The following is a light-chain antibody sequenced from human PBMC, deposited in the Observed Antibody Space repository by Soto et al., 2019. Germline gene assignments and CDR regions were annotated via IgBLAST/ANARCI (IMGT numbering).Light chain of an antibody. CDR3: QHRRDCPPRLT. CDR1: RSVSSY. J-gene: IGKJ4*01. CDR2: DAS. Sequence: EIVLTQSPATLSLSPGERATLSCGASRSVSSYLAWYQQKPGQAHRLLIYDASYRATGIPARFSGSGSGTHFPLTSSSLEPEDFAVYYCQHRRDCPPRLTFGGGTKVEIK. V-gene: IGKV3-11*01.